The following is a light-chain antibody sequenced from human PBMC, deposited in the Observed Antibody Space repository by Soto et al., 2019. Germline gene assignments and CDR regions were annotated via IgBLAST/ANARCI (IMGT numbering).Light chain of an antibody. CDR1: SGHRTYA. J-gene: IGLJ2*01. CDR2: LNSDGRH. V-gene: IGLV4-69*01. CDR3: QTWGTGLLV. Sequence: QPVLTQSPSASASLGASVKLTCTLSSGHRTYAIAWHQQQPEKGPRYLMNLNSDGRHTKGDGIPDRFSGSSSGTERYLTISSLQSEDEDDYYCQTWGTGLLVFGGGTKLTVL.